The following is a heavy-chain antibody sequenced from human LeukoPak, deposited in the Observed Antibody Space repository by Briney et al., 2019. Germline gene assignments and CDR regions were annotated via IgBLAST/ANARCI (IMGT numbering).Heavy chain of an antibody. V-gene: IGHV3-23*01. CDR2: ISGSGGAT. Sequence: PGRSLRLSCAASGFTFSSYAMSWVRQAPGKGLEWVSAISGSGGATYYADSVKGRFTISRDNSKNTLYLQMNSLRAEDTAVYYCAKMGSSSSSGWFDPWGQGTLVTVSS. D-gene: IGHD6-6*01. J-gene: IGHJ5*02. CDR3: AKMGSSSSSGWFDP. CDR1: GFTFSSYA.